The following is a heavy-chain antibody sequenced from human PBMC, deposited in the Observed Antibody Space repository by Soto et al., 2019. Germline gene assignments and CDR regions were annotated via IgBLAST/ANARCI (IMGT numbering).Heavy chain of an antibody. J-gene: IGHJ3*01. CDR2: ISYDGSNK. CDR1: GFTFSSYA. Sequence: GGSLRLSCAASGFTFSSYAMHWVRQAPGKGLEWVAVISYDGSNKYYADSVKGRFTISRDNSKNTLYLQMHSLRAEDTAVYYCAKDAKFYYRLRTRNAFDFWGQGTMVTVSS. V-gene: IGHV3-30-3*02. D-gene: IGHD3-16*02. CDR3: AKDAKFYYRLRTRNAFDF.